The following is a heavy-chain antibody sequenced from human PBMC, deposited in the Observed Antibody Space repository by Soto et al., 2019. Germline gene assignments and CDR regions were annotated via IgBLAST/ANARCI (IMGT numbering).Heavy chain of an antibody. CDR1: GHTFTGHH. D-gene: IGHD2-21*02. J-gene: IGHJ4*02. CDR2: IDLDIGDT. Sequence: QVQMVQSGAEVKKPGASVKVSCKASGHTFTGHHMHWVRQAPGQGLEWMGLIDLDIGDTKYAQKFQGRVTSTSDTSITTAYMELRGLRSXXXXXYYCALEPTGTAGFDYWGQGTLVTVSS. CDR3: ALEPTGTAGFDY. V-gene: IGHV1-2*02.